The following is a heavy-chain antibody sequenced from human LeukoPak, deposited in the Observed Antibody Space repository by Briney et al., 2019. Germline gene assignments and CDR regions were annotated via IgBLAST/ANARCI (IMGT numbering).Heavy chain of an antibody. CDR2: VNPVGGST. Sequence: ASVKVSCKTSGYTFIEYYLHWVRQTPGQAFEYMGIVNPVGGSTSYHHNFQGRVTMTREAPTTTIYMELRNLTSDDTAVYYCARGQLGPTSAPFDSWGQGTLVTVSS. D-gene: IGHD6-13*01. J-gene: IGHJ4*02. V-gene: IGHV1-46*01. CDR1: GYTFIEYY. CDR3: ARGQLGPTSAPFDS.